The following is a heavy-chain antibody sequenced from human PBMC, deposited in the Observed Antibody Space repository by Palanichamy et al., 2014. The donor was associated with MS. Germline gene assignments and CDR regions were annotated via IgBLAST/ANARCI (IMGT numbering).Heavy chain of an antibody. CDR1: GFSLSTSGVG. J-gene: IGHJ6*02. CDR3: NLVHYYYGMDV. V-gene: IGHV2-5*01. CDR2: IYWNDDK. D-gene: IGHD6-6*01. Sequence: QITLKESGPTLVKPTQTLTLTCTFSGFSLSTSGVGVGWIRQPPGKALEWLALIYWNDDKCYSPSLKSRLTITKDTSKNQVVLTMANMDPVDTATYYCNLVHYYYGMDVWGPGTTVTVSS.